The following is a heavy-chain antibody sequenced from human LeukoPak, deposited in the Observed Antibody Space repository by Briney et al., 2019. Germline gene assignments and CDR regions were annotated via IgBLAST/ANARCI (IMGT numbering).Heavy chain of an antibody. CDR1: GFTFSSYG. V-gene: IGHV3-30*18. J-gene: IGHJ4*02. D-gene: IGHD6-19*01. CDR2: ISYDGSNK. CDR3: AKEFREKSYSSGWYHDY. Sequence: GGSLRLSCAASGFTFSSYGMHWVRQAPGKGLEWVAVISYDGSNKYYADSVKGRFTISRDNSKNTLYLQMNSLRAEDTAVYYCAKEFREKSYSSGWYHDYWGQGTLVTVSS.